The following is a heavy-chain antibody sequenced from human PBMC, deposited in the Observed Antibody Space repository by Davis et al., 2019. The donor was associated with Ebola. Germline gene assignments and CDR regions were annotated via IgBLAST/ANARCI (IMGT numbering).Heavy chain of an antibody. V-gene: IGHV3-7*01. J-gene: IGHJ4*02. D-gene: IGHD4-17*01. Sequence: GGSLRLSCAVSGFTSSSHWMSWVRQAPGKGLEWVANIKQDGSEIHYVDSVKGRVTISRDNTKNSLYLQMNSLRDEDTALYYCSRGGAVKFDYWGQGTLVTVSS. CDR1: GFTSSSHW. CDR2: IKQDGSEI. CDR3: SRGGAVKFDY.